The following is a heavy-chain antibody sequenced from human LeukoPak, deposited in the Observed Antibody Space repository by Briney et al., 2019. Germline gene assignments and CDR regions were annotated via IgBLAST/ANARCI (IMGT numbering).Heavy chain of an antibody. CDR1: GGSISSSSYY. D-gene: IGHD1-26*01. CDR2: IYYSGST. V-gene: IGHV4-39*07. J-gene: IGHJ6*03. Sequence: PSETLSLTCTVSGGSISSSSYYWGWIRQPPGKGLEWIGSIYYSGSTYYNPSLKSRVTISVDTSKNQFSLKLSSVTAADTAVYYCARASRLVGATRTPYYYYYMDVWGKGTTVTISS. CDR3: ARASRLVGATRTPYYYYYMDV.